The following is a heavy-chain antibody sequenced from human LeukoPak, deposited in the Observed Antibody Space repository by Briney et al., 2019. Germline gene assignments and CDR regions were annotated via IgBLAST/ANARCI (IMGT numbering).Heavy chain of an antibody. CDR3: ARRHGNNWYVET. J-gene: IGHJ5*02. CDR1: DDSISGSPYY. D-gene: IGHD1-1*01. V-gene: IGHV4-39*01. Sequence: SETLSLTCTVSDDSISGSPYYWGWIRQTPGKGLEWIGSIYYNGNTYYNPSLKGRVTISVGTSKKQFSLRLSSVTAADTAVYYCARRHGNNWYVETWGQGTLVTVSS. CDR2: IYYNGNT.